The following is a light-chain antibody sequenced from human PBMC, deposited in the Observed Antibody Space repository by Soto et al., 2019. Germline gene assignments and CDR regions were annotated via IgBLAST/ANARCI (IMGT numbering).Light chain of an antibody. J-gene: IGKJ3*01. Sequence: IVMTQSPATLSVSPGERATLSCRARQSVTSNLAWYQQKPGQPPRLLIYGASTRATGIPARFSGSGSGTEFTLTISSLQSEDFAVYYCQQYNDWPFTFGPGTKVDIK. CDR2: GAS. V-gene: IGKV3-15*01. CDR3: QQYNDWPFT. CDR1: QSVTSN.